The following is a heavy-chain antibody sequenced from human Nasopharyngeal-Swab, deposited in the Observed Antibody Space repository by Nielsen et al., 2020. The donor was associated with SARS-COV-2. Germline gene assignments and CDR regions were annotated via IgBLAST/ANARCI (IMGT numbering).Heavy chain of an antibody. CDR1: GRTFSSYV. Sequence: SVKVSCKASGRTFSSYVISWVRQAPGQGLEWMGGIIPIFGTANYVQKFQDRVTITADESTSTAYMELSSLRSEDTAVYYCARAHIVVVPAAKMRAPGAFDIWGQGTMVTVSS. V-gene: IGHV1-69*13. J-gene: IGHJ3*02. CDR2: IIPIFGTA. CDR3: ARAHIVVVPAAKMRAPGAFDI. D-gene: IGHD2-2*01.